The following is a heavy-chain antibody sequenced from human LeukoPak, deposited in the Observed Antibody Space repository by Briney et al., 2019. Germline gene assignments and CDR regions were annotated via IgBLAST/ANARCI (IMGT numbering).Heavy chain of an antibody. CDR1: GFTFSNVW. CDR3: TSKCGGDCYSSPDY. Sequence: GGSLRLSCAASGFTFSNVWMSWVRQAPGKGLEWVGRIKSKSAGGTAEYAAPVKGRFTMSRDDSRNTLFLQMNSLKTEDTAVYYCTSKCGGDCYSSPDYWGQGTLVTVSS. D-gene: IGHD2-21*02. V-gene: IGHV3-15*01. CDR2: IKSKSAGGTA. J-gene: IGHJ4*02.